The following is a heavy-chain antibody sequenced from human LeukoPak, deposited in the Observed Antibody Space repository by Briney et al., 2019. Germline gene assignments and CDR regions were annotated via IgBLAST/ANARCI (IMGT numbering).Heavy chain of an antibody. D-gene: IGHD6-13*01. CDR2: IYYSGST. CDR3: ARGTGSSSWYVIPNWFDP. J-gene: IGHJ5*02. CDR1: GGSISRSVYY. Sequence: PSETLSLTCTVSGGSISRSVYYWGWIRQPPGKGLEWIGRIYYSGSTNYNPSLKSRVTISVDTSKNQFSLKLSSVTAADTAVYYCARGTGSSSWYVIPNWFDPWGQGTLVTVSS. V-gene: IGHV4-39*07.